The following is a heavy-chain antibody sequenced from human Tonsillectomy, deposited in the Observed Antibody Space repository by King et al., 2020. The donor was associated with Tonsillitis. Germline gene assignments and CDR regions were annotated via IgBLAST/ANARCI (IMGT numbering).Heavy chain of an antibody. CDR1: GGSFSGYY. CDR2: INHSGST. J-gene: IGHJ6*03. D-gene: IGHD2-2*01. Sequence: VQLQQWGAGLLKPSETLSLTCAVYGGSFSGYYWSWIRQPPGKGLEWSGEINHSGSTNYNPSLKSRVTISVDTSKNQFSLKLSSVTAADTAVYYCMRGGGAGIVVVPAAPRYMDVWGKGTTVTVSS. CDR3: MRGGGAGIVVVPAAPRYMDV. V-gene: IGHV4-34*01.